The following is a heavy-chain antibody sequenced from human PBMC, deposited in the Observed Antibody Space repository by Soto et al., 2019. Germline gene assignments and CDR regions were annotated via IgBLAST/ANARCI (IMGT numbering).Heavy chain of an antibody. CDR3: AIDGAGFGQ. J-gene: IGHJ4*02. D-gene: IGHD3-16*01. Sequence: ESGGGLVQPGGSVKLSCAASGFNFSVSSMHWVRQASGKGLEWVGRIRSKAKDYATAYAESVKGRFAISRDDLKNTMYLQMSSLRTEDTAMYYCAIDGAGFGQWGQGTLVTVS. CDR2: IRSKAKDYAT. CDR1: GFNFSVSS. V-gene: IGHV3-73*01.